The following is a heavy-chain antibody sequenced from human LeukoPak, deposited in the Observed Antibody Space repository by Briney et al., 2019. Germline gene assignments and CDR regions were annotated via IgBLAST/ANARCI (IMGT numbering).Heavy chain of an antibody. Sequence: KTRGSLRLSCAASGFTFTNSSMNWIRQAPGKGLEWVSSITDSPNYVEYADSVKGRFTISRDDAKNSLYLQMDSLRADDTAVYYCARDPYQLSWFDPWGQGTLVTVFS. CDR2: ITDSPNYV. CDR1: GFTFTNSS. J-gene: IGHJ5*02. D-gene: IGHD1-1*01. V-gene: IGHV3-21*01. CDR3: ARDPYQLSWFDP.